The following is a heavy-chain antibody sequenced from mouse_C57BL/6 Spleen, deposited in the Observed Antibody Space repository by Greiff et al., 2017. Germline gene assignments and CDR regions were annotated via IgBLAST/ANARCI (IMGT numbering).Heavy chain of an antibody. CDR1: GFTFSSYA. CDR2: ISSGGDYI. D-gene: IGHD1-1*01. CDR3: TRGVVATDWYFDV. Sequence: EVKVEESGEGLVKPGGSLKLSCAASGFTFSSYAMSWVRQTPEKRLEWVAYISSGGDYIYYADTVKGRFTISRDNARNTLYLQMSSLKSEDTAMYYCTRGVVATDWYFDVWGTGTTVTGAS. V-gene: IGHV5-9-1*02. J-gene: IGHJ1*03.